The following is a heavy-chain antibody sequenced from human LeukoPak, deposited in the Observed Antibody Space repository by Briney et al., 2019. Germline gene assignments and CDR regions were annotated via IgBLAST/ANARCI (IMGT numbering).Heavy chain of an antibody. CDR2: IRYDGSNK. J-gene: IGHJ4*02. Sequence: GGSLRLSCAASGFTFSSYGMHWVRQAPGKGLEWVAFIRYDGSNKYYADSVKGRFTISRDNSKNTLYLQMNSLRAEDTAVYYCVTMVRGVILVVYWGQGTLVTVSS. V-gene: IGHV3-30*02. CDR1: GFTFSSYG. CDR3: VTMVRGVILVVY. D-gene: IGHD3-10*01.